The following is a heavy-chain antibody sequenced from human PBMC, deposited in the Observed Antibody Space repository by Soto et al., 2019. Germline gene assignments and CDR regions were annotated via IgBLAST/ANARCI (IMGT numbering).Heavy chain of an antibody. Sequence: QVQLVQSGAEVKEPGASVTVXCRASGDRFTDYYMHWVRQAPGQGLEWMGWINPNSGVTKYAQKFQGWVTMTRDTSIRTVYMQLSRLRFDDTAIYYCARESGGATATLDYYYFYMDVWGTGTTVTVSS. CDR1: GDRFTDYY. V-gene: IGHV1-2*04. J-gene: IGHJ6*03. CDR2: INPNSGVT. CDR3: ARESGGATATLDYYYFYMDV. D-gene: IGHD5-12*01.